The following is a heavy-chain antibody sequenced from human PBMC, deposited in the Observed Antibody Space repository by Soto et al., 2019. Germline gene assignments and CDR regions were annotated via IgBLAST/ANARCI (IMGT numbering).Heavy chain of an antibody. Sequence: ASVKVSCKASGYTFTSYAMHWVRQAPGQRLEWMGWINAGNGNTKYSQKFQGRVTITRDTSASTAYMELSSLRSEDTAVYYCARDLGVAVSSGYFDYWGQGTLVTVSS. V-gene: IGHV1-3*01. CDR1: GYTFTSYA. CDR3: ARDLGVAVSSGYFDY. D-gene: IGHD3-22*01. CDR2: INAGNGNT. J-gene: IGHJ4*02.